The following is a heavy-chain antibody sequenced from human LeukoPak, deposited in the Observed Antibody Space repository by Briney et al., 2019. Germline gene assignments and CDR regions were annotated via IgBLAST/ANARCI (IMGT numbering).Heavy chain of an antibody. CDR2: ISSEGFT. V-gene: IGHV3-53*01. D-gene: IGHD2-15*01. CDR3: ARGRGGD. J-gene: IGHJ4*02. Sequence: GGSLRLSCAVAGVAVNSYFMGWVRQAPGKGLEWVSIISSEGFTYYADSVKGRFAISRDNFKNSLNLEMNSLRAEDTAFYYCARGRGGDWGQGALVTVSS. CDR1: GVAVNSYF.